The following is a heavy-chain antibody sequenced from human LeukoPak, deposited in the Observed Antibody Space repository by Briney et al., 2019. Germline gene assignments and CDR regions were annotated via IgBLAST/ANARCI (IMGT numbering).Heavy chain of an antibody. Sequence: SETLSLTCAVYGGSFSGYYWSWIRQPPGKGLEWIGEINHSGSTNYNPSLKSRVTISVDTSKNQFSLKLSSVTAADTAVYYCARGRLFGYSYAHVFDYWGQGTLATVSS. CDR3: ARGRLFGYSYAHVFDY. J-gene: IGHJ4*02. V-gene: IGHV4-34*01. D-gene: IGHD5-18*01. CDR2: INHSGST. CDR1: GGSFSGYY.